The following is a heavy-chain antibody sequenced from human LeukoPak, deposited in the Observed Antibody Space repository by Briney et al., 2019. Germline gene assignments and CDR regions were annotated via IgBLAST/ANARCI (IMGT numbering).Heavy chain of an antibody. CDR1: GFTFSTYE. V-gene: IGHV3-30*02. D-gene: IGHD1-1*01. CDR3: AKGRQVERWAFDY. J-gene: IGHJ4*02. CDR2: IRYDGSDK. Sequence: GGSLRLSCAASGFTFSTYEMHWVRQAPGKGLEWVAFIRYDGSDKYYANSVKGRFTISRDNSKNTLFLQMDSLRAEDTAVYYCAKGRQVERWAFDYWGQGTLVTVSS.